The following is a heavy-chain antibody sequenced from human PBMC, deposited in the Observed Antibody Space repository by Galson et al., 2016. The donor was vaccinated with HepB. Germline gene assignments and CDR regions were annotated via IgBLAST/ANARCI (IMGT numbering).Heavy chain of an antibody. CDR1: GFSFRSYG. Sequence: SLRLSCAASGFSFRSYGMHWVRQAPGKGLEWVAVISYDGSNKFYSDSVKGRFTISRDNSRNTLYLQMDSLRADDTAVYYCGRDRAVRSIDQWGQGALVTVSS. V-gene: IGHV3-30*03. D-gene: IGHD6-19*01. CDR2: ISYDGSNK. J-gene: IGHJ4*02. CDR3: GRDRAVRSIDQ.